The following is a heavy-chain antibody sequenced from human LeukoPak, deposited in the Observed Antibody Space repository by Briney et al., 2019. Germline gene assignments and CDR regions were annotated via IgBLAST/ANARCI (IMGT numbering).Heavy chain of an antibody. Sequence: PGGSLRLSCAASGFTFSSYSMNWVRQAPGKGLEWVSSISSSSGYIYYADSVKGRFTISRGNAKNSLYLQMNSLRAEDTAVYYCARNYDILTGPFDYWGQGTLVTVSS. CDR3: ARNYDILTGPFDY. CDR2: ISSSSGYI. D-gene: IGHD3-9*01. J-gene: IGHJ4*02. CDR1: GFTFSSYS. V-gene: IGHV3-21*01.